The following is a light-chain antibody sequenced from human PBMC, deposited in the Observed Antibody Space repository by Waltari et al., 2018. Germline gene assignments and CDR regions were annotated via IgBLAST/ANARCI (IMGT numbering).Light chain of an antibody. CDR1: SGSIASNY. CDR3: QSYNSSNVI. CDR2: EDN. J-gene: IGLJ2*01. Sequence: NFMLTQPHSVSESPGKTLTISCTRSSGSIASNYVQWYQQRPGRAPITVIYEDNERPSGFPDRFSGSIDSSSNSASLPISGLKTEDEADYYCQSYNSSNVIFGGGTKLTVL. V-gene: IGLV6-57*04.